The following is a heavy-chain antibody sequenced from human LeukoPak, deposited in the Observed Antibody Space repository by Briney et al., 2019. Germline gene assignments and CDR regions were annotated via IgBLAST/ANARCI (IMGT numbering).Heavy chain of an antibody. CDR2: ISSYNGNT. J-gene: IGHJ5*02. CDR1: NYTFTNIG. Sequence: GASVKVSCKASNYTFTNIGISWVRQAPGQGLEWMGWISSYNGNTNYAQNLQGRVTMTTDTPTSTAYMELRSLTSDDTAVYYCARVRSGSYYKGSFDPWGQGTLVTVSS. V-gene: IGHV1-18*01. D-gene: IGHD3-10*01. CDR3: ARVRSGSYYKGSFDP.